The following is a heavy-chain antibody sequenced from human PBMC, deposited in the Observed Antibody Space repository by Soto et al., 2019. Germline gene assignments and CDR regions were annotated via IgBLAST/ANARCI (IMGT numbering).Heavy chain of an antibody. CDR1: GFTFSSYC. CDR2: ISGSGGST. J-gene: IGHJ4*02. V-gene: IGHV3-23*01. Sequence: GGSLRLSCAASGFTFSSYCMTWVRQAPGKGLEWVAAISGSGGSTYYADSVKGRFTISRDNSKNTLYLQMNSLRAEDTAVYYCAKDLNYYGSGIFDYWGQGTLVTVSS. D-gene: IGHD3-10*01. CDR3: AKDLNYYGSGIFDY.